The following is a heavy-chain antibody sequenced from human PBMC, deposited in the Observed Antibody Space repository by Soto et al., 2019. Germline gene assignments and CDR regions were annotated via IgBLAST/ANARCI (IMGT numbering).Heavy chain of an antibody. CDR2: ISYDGSNK. CDR1: GFTFSSYA. D-gene: IGHD3-3*01. CDR3: ARVGCWSCYCLNY. Sequence: ESGGGVVQPGRSLRLSCAASGFTFSSYAMHWVRQAPGKGLEWVAVISYDGSNKYYADSVKGRFTISRDNSKNTLYLQMNSLRAEDTAVYYCARVGCWSCYCLNYWGQGTLVTVAA. J-gene: IGHJ4*02. V-gene: IGHV3-30-3*01.